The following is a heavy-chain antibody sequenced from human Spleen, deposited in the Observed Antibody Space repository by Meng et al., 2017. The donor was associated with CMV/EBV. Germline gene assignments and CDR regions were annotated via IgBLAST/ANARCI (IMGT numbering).Heavy chain of an antibody. CDR2: IKQDGSEK. CDR1: GFTFRDYA. CDR3: ARELYSTLWTYYGMDV. V-gene: IGHV3-7*03. J-gene: IGHJ6*02. D-gene: IGHD6-13*01. Sequence: GESLKISCAASGFTFRDYAMIWVRQAPGKGLEWVANIKQDGSEKYYVDSVKGRFTISRDNAKNSLYLQMNSLRAEDTAVYYCARELYSTLWTYYGMDVWGQGTTVTVSS.